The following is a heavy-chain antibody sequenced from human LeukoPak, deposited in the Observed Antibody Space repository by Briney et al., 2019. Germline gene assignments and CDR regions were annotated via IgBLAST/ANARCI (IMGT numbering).Heavy chain of an antibody. CDR2: INHSGST. Sequence: SETLSLTCAVYGGSFSGYYWSWIRQPPGKGLEWIGEINHSGSTNYNTSLKSRVTISVDTSKNQFSLRLSSVTAADTAVYYCAPRGDIEHSYGYGKWFDPWGQGTRVTVSS. CDR1: GGSFSGYY. CDR3: APRGDIEHSYGYGKWFDP. V-gene: IGHV4-34*01. D-gene: IGHD5-18*01. J-gene: IGHJ5*02.